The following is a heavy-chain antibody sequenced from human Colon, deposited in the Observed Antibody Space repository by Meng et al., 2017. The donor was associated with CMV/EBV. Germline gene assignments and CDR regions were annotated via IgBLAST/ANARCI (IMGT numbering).Heavy chain of an antibody. CDR1: TFNHYS. J-gene: IGHJ5*02. CDR2: INVKDGNT. Sequence: TFNHYSIAWVRQAPGQGLEWMGWINVKDGNTNNAENFQGRVTMTTDTSTSTAYLDLRSLRSDDTAVYFCARSLGYCSSGTCYTNWFDPWGQGTLVTVSS. CDR3: ARSLGYCSSGTCYTNWFDP. V-gene: IGHV1-18*01. D-gene: IGHD2-15*01.